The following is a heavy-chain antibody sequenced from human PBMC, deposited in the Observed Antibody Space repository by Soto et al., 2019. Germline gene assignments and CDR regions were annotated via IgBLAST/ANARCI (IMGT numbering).Heavy chain of an antibody. CDR1: GFTFSSYS. CDR2: ISSSSNTI. CDR3: ARCRGYSYGYGDY. Sequence: GGSLRLSCAASGFTFSSYSMNWVRQAPGKGLEWVSYISSSSNTIDYADSVEGRFTISRDNAKNSLYLQMNSLRDEDTAVYYCARCRGYSYGYGDYWGQGTLVTVSS. V-gene: IGHV3-48*02. D-gene: IGHD5-18*01. J-gene: IGHJ4*02.